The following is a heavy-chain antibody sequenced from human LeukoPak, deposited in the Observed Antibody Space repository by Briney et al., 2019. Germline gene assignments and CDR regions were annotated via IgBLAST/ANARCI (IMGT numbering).Heavy chain of an antibody. CDR3: AREGGYYDSSGYLEFDY. CDR1: GGTFSGYA. D-gene: IGHD3-22*01. CDR2: IIPIFGTA. J-gene: IGHJ4*02. V-gene: IGHV1-69*06. Sequence: SVKVSSKASGGTFSGYAISWVRQAPGQGLEWRGRIIPIFGTANYAQKFQGRVTITADKSTSTAYMELSSLRSEDTAVYYCAREGGYYDSSGYLEFDYWGQGTMVTVSS.